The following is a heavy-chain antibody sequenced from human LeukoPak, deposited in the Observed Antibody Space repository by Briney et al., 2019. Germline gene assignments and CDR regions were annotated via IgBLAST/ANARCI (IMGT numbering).Heavy chain of an antibody. Sequence: GGSLRLSCVGSAFTFSSSWMNWVRQAPGKGLEWVANINEDGSKKSYVDSVKGRFTISRDNAKNSLFLQMSGLRAEDTALYYCDYRGEWGQGILVTVSS. V-gene: IGHV3-7*05. J-gene: IGHJ4*02. CDR3: DYRGE. CDR2: INEDGSKK. D-gene: IGHD3-10*01. CDR1: AFTFSSSW.